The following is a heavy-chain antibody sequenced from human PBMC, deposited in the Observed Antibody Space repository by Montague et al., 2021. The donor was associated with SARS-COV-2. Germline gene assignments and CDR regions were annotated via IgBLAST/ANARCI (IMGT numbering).Heavy chain of an antibody. Sequence: SETLSLTCTVSGGPITRNYYWGCSRQPPGKGLEWVGNIYYSGTTFINPSLESRLTISVDASKNQFSLNLTSVTAADTAVYYCARPLVRGVPKAFDIWGQGALVIVSS. V-gene: IGHV4-39*01. CDR1: GGPITRNYY. D-gene: IGHD3-10*01. CDR2: IYYSGTT. J-gene: IGHJ3*02. CDR3: ARPLVRGVPKAFDI.